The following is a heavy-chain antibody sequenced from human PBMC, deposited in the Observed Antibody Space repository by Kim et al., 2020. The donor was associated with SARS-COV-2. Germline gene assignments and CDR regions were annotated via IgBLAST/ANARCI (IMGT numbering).Heavy chain of an antibody. J-gene: IGHJ4*02. Sequence: SETLSLTCTVSGVSITTFYWSWLRQSPGRGLESIGYIFHNGDTNTNPSLKSRASISIDTSKSQFSLRLTSVTAADTALYYCARSARVPDFWGEEIQATV. CDR3: ARSARVPDF. CDR2: IFHNGDT. D-gene: IGHD2-21*01. CDR1: GVSITTFY. V-gene: IGHV4-59*08.